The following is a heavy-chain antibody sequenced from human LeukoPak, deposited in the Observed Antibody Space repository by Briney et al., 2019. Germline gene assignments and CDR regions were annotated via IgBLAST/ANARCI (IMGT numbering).Heavy chain of an antibody. J-gene: IGHJ4*02. CDR2: IYPGDSDT. Sequence: GESLKISCKGSGYSFTSYWIGWVRQMPGKGLEWMGIIYPGDSDTRYSPSFQGQVTISADKSISTAYLQWSSLKASDTAMYYCARRGDGCTAETAYYFDYWGQGTLVTVSS. CDR3: ARRGDGCTAETAYYFDY. CDR1: GYSFTSYW. V-gene: IGHV5-51*01. D-gene: IGHD5-24*01.